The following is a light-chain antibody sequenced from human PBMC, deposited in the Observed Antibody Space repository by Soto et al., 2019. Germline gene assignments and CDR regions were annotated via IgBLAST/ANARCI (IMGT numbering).Light chain of an antibody. CDR1: SSDVGGYNY. Sequence: QSALTQPASVSGSPGQSITISCTGTSSDVGGYNYVSWYQQHPGKAPKLMIYDVRNRPSGVSNRFSGSKSVNTASLTISGLQAEDEADYYCSSYTTISTYVFGTGTKVTVL. CDR3: SSYTTISTYV. CDR2: DVR. J-gene: IGLJ1*01. V-gene: IGLV2-14*01.